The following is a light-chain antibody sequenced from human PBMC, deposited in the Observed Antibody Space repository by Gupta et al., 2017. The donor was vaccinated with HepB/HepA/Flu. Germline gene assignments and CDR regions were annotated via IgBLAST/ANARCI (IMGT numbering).Light chain of an antibody. J-gene: IGKJ1*01. CDR1: QSVLYSSNNKNY. V-gene: IGKV4-1*01. CDR3: QQYYRTPLT. CDR2: WAS. Sequence: DIVMTQSPDSLAVSLGERATINCKSSQSVLYSSNNKNYLGWYQQKAGQPPKLLIYWASTRKSGVPDRFSGSGSGTDFTLTISSLQAEDVAIYYCQQYYRTPLTFGQGTQVEIK.